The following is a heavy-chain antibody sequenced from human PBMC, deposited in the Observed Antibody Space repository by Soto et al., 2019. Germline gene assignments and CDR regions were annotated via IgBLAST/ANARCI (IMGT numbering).Heavy chain of an antibody. J-gene: IGHJ4*02. Sequence: QVQLVESGGGVVQPGRSLRLSCAASGFTFSSYAMHWVRQAPGKGLEWVAVISYDGSNKYYADSVKGRFTISRDNSKNTLYLQMNSLRAEDTAVYYCASPTPYIYPWGWGQGTLVTVSS. V-gene: IGHV3-30-3*01. CDR1: GFTFSSYA. CDR3: ASPTPYIYPWG. CDR2: ISYDGSNK. D-gene: IGHD2-2*02.